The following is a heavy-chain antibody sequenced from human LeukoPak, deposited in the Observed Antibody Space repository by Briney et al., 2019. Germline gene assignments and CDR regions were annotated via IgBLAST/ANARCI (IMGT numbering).Heavy chain of an antibody. V-gene: IGHV4-39*01. CDR3: GGRDFYYFDY. Sequence: SETLSLTCTVSDGSISGSGFYWGWIRQPPGKGLEWIGSIYYSGNTYYHPSLKSRVTISVDTSENQFSLKLSSVTAADTAVYYCGGRDFYYFDYWGQGTLVTVSS. CDR1: DGSISGSGFY. J-gene: IGHJ4*02. CDR2: IYYSGNT.